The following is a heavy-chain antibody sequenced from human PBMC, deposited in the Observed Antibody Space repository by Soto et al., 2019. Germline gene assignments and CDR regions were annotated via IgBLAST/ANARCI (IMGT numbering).Heavy chain of an antibody. V-gene: IGHV3-30-3*01. CDR2: ISHDGINK. Sequence: GALRLSCAASGFTFSSYAMNWVRQAPGKGLEWVALISHDGINKYYADSVRGRFTIYRDSSTNTLYLQMNSLRAADTAVYYCGRCTSTSCHLGSDYWGQGTLVTVSS. D-gene: IGHD2-2*01. CDR1: GFTFSSYA. CDR3: GRCTSTSCHLGSDY. J-gene: IGHJ4*02.